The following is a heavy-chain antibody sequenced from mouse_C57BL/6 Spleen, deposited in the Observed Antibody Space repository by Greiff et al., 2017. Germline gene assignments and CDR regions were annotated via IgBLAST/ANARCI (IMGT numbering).Heavy chain of an antibody. D-gene: IGHD3-1*01. CDR3: ARSGPYAMDY. Sequence: VKLQESGAELVKPGASVKISCKASGYAFSSYWMNWVKQRPGKGLEWIGQIYPGDGDTNYNGKFKGKATLTADKSSSTAYMQLSSLTSEDSAVYFCARSGPYAMDYWGQGTSVTVSS. J-gene: IGHJ4*01. V-gene: IGHV1-80*01. CDR2: IYPGDGDT. CDR1: GYAFSSYW.